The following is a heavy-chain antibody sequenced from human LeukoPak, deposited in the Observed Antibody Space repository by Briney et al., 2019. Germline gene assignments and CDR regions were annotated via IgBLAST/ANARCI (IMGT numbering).Heavy chain of an antibody. CDR1: GGSISSYY. Sequence: SETMSLTCTVSGGSISSYYWNWIRQPPGKGLEWLGYIHYSGSTKYNPSLESRVTISLDTAKNQFSLRLSSLTAADTAVYYCARHLRYCTSTSCYPHWYFDLWGRGTLVTVSS. J-gene: IGHJ2*01. CDR3: ARHLRYCTSTSCYPHWYFDL. V-gene: IGHV4-59*01. D-gene: IGHD2-2*01. CDR2: IHYSGST.